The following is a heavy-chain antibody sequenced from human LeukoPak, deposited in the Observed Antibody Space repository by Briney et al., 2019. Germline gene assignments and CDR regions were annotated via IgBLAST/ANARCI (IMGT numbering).Heavy chain of an antibody. CDR1: GFTFSTSW. CDR3: ARGRYSGTTYYFDY. V-gene: IGHV3-7*03. D-gene: IGHD5-12*01. Sequence: GGSLRLSCAASGFTFSTSWMSWVRQVPGKGLEWVANIKKDGSETYYVGSVKGRFTISRDNAKNSLYLQMNSLRAEDTAMYYCARGRYSGTTYYFDYWGQGTLVTVSS. J-gene: IGHJ4*02. CDR2: IKKDGSET.